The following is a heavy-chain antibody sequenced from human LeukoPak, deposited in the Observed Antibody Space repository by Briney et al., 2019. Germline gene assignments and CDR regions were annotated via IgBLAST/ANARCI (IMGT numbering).Heavy chain of an antibody. D-gene: IGHD6-13*01. CDR1: GFTFSDYE. J-gene: IGHJ3*02. CDR3: ARDQRLAAAGSSPWTFDI. V-gene: IGHV3-48*03. Sequence: PGGSLRLSRAASGFTFSDYEMTWVRQAPGQGLEWISYISSSGSRTNYADSVKGRCTISRDNAKNSLYLQMHSLRAEDTAVYYCARDQRLAAAGSSPWTFDIWGQGTMVTVSS. CDR2: ISSSGSRT.